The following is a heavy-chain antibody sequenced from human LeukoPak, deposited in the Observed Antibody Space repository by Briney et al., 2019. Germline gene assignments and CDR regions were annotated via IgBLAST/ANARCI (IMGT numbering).Heavy chain of an antibody. CDR1: GFTFSTYE. CDR2: ISTSGSTT. J-gene: IGHJ6*03. D-gene: IGHD6-13*01. Sequence: PGGSLRLSCAASGFTFSTYEINWVRQAPGKGLEWISYISTSGSTTYYADSVKGRFTISRDNAKSSLYLQMNSLRAEDTAVYYCARVRSSSSNYYYYMDVWGKGTTVIVSS. CDR3: ARVRSSSSNYYYYMDV. V-gene: IGHV3-48*03.